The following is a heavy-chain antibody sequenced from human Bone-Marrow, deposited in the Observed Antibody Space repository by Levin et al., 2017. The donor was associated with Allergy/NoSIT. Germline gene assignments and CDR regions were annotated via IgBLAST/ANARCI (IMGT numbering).Heavy chain of an antibody. CDR1: GFTFSSFA. Sequence: HPGGSLRLSCAASGFTFSSFAMSWVRQAPGKGLEWVSGISGSGRNTHYADSVKGRFTISRDTSKNTLSLQMNSLRVEDTAVYYCAKDEKIAVASTGYFQHWGQGTPVSVSS. J-gene: IGHJ1*01. V-gene: IGHV3-23*01. D-gene: IGHD6-19*01. CDR2: ISGSGRNT. CDR3: AKDEKIAVASTGYFQH.